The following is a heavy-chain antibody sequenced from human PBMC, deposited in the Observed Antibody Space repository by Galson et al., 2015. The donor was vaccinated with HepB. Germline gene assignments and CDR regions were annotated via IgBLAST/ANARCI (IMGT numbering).Heavy chain of an antibody. CDR1: GFTFGAYE. J-gene: IGHJ3*02. CDR2: ISSNGYMI. Sequence: SLRLSCAASGFTFGAYEMNWVRQAPGKGLEWISYISSNGYMIYYAESVKGRFTISRDNARDSLYLQMNSLRVEDTAVYFCVRDSPSIILDGSGYFDAFDMWGQGTMVPVSS. D-gene: IGHD3-22*01. CDR3: VRDSPSIILDGSGYFDAFDM. V-gene: IGHV3-48*03.